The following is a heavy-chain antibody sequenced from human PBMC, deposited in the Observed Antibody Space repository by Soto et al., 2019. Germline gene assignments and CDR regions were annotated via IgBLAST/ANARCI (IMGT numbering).Heavy chain of an antibody. CDR3: ATDQAGDGYNLGY. Sequence: QVQLVESGGGVVQPGRSLRLSCAASGFTFSSYGMHWVRQAPGKGLEWVAVIWYDGSNKYYADSVKGRFTISRDNSKNTLYLQMNSLRAEDTAVYYCATDQAGDGYNLGYWGQGTLVTVSS. CDR2: IWYDGSNK. CDR1: GFTFSSYG. D-gene: IGHD5-12*01. J-gene: IGHJ4*02. V-gene: IGHV3-33*01.